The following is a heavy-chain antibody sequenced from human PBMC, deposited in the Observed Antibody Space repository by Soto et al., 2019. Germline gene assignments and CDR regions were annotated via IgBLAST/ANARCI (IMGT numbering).Heavy chain of an antibody. D-gene: IGHD3-3*01. J-gene: IGHJ5*02. CDR3: ARDGVVLDFWNPIWFDP. Sequence: VFLVQSGAEVKRPGASVKVSCKASGYIFSGYYMHWVRQAPGQGLEWMGWINPNSGGTNYAQRFQGRVTMTRDTSISTVYMEMSRLASDDTAVYYCARDGVVLDFWNPIWFDPWGQGPLVTVSS. CDR2: INPNSGGT. CDR1: GYIFSGYY. V-gene: IGHV1-2*02.